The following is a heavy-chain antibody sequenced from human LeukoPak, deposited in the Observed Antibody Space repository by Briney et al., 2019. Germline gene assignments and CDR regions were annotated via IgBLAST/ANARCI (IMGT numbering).Heavy chain of an antibody. CDR3: ARAVGATLGGGYFDY. CDR2: INPNSGGT. CDR1: GYTFTGYY. J-gene: IGHJ4*02. D-gene: IGHD1-26*01. Sequence: ASVKVSCKASGYTFTGYYMHWVRQAPGQGLEWMGWINPNSGGTNYAQKFQGRVIMTRDTSISTAYMELSRLRSDDTAVYYCARAVGATLGGGYFDYWGQGTLVTVSS. V-gene: IGHV1-2*02.